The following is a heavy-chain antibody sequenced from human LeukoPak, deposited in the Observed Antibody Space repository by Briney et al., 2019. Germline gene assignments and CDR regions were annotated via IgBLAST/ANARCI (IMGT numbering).Heavy chain of an antibody. J-gene: IGHJ4*02. CDR1: GYTFTGYY. D-gene: IGHD3-10*01. CDR3: ARDPGSAYYYGSGSYPD. Sequence: ASVKVSCKASGYTFTGYYMHWVRQAPGQGLEWMGWINPNSGGTNYAQKFRGRVTMTRDTSISTAYMELSRLRPDDTAVYYCARDPGSAYYYGSGSYPDWGQGTLVTVSS. CDR2: INPNSGGT. V-gene: IGHV1-2*02.